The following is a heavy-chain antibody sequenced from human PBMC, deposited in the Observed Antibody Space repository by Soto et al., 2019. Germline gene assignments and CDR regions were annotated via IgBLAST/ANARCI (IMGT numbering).Heavy chain of an antibody. CDR1: GASISSGGYY. CDR3: ARGLRSVLDY. CDR2: IYYSGST. J-gene: IGHJ4*02. V-gene: IGHV4-31*03. D-gene: IGHD6-6*01. Sequence: SETLSLTCSVSGASISSGGYYWSWIRQHPGRGLEWIGYIYYSGSTYYNPSLKSRVSISVDTSKNQLSLKLSSVTAADTAVYYCARGLRSVLDYWGQGTLVTVSS.